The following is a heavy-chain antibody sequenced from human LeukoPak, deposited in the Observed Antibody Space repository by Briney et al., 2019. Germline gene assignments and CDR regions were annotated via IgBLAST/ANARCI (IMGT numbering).Heavy chain of an antibody. V-gene: IGHV3-21*04. D-gene: IGHD2-2*02. CDR2: ISSSSSHI. CDR1: GFTISSHS. CDR3: ARCSRSSTDCYSAFDI. Sequence: GRSLRLSCAASGFTISSHSMNWVRQAPGKGPEWVSSISSSSSHIYFADSVRGRFTISRDNAKNSLYLQMNSLRAEDTALYYCARCSRSSTDCYSAFDIWGQGTMVTVSS. J-gene: IGHJ3*02.